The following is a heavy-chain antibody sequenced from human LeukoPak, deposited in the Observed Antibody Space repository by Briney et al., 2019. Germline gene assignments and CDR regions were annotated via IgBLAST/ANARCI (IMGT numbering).Heavy chain of an antibody. CDR1: GYTFTSYY. J-gene: IGHJ6*03. CDR3: ARAMRAAMVTYKGLRHNYYYYYYMDV. D-gene: IGHD5-18*01. Sequence: ASVKVSCKASGYTFTSYYMHWVRQALGQGLEWMGIINPSGGSTSYAQKFQGRVTMTRDTSTSTVYMELSSLRSEDTAVYYCARAMRAAMVTYKGLRHNYYYYYYMDVWGKGTTVTISS. V-gene: IGHV1-46*01. CDR2: INPSGGST.